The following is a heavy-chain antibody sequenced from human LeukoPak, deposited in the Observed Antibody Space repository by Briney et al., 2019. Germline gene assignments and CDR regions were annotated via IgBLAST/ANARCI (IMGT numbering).Heavy chain of an antibody. V-gene: IGHV3-53*01. CDR3: AKPGRWDDAFDI. CDR1: RFTINSNY. J-gene: IGHJ3*02. CDR2: IYSGGST. D-gene: IGHD1-14*01. Sequence: GGSLRLSCAASRFTINSNYISWVRQAPGKGLEWVSVIYSGGSTYYADSVKGRFTISRDNSKNTLYLQMNSLRAEDTAVYYCAKPGRWDDAFDIWGQGTMVTVSS.